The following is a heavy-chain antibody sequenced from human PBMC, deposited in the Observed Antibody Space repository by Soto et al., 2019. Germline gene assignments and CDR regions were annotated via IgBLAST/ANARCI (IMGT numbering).Heavy chain of an antibody. CDR1: GFTFSSYS. J-gene: IGHJ4*02. Sequence: EVQLVESGGGLVKPGGSLRLSCAASGFTFSSYSMNWVRQAPGKGLEWVSSISSSSSYIYYADSVKGRFTISRDNAKNSLYMQMNSLRAEDTAVYYCARAPKGYFDYWGQGTLVTVSS. CDR2: ISSSSSYI. V-gene: IGHV3-21*01. CDR3: ARAPKGYFDY.